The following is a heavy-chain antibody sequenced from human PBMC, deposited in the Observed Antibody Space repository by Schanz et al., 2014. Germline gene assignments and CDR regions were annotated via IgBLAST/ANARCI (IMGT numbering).Heavy chain of an antibody. Sequence: QARLVQSGAEVKEPGASVKVSCKASGYSFATYGISWVRQAPGQGLEWMGWINTNTGNPTYAQGFTGRFVFSLDTSVSTAYLQISNLKAEDTAIYYCAKGESAIRGFWSAYWGQGTLVTVSS. D-gene: IGHD3-10*01. CDR2: INTNTGNP. J-gene: IGHJ4*02. CDR1: GYSFATYG. CDR3: AKGESAIRGFWSAY. V-gene: IGHV7-4-1*02.